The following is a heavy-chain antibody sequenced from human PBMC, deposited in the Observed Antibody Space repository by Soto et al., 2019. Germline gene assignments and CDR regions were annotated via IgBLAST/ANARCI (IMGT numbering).Heavy chain of an antibody. CDR1: GGSISTAGYY. V-gene: IGHV4-39*01. CDR3: ARRRHGDPHNWFDP. CDR2: IYYSGNT. J-gene: IGHJ5*02. Sequence: QLQLQESGPGLVKPSETLSLTCTVSGGSISTAGYYWGWIRQPPGKGLEWIGSIYYSGNTYYNPSPKSRVTISVDPSKNQFSLQMSSVTAADTALYYCARRRHGDPHNWFDPLGQGILVTVSS.